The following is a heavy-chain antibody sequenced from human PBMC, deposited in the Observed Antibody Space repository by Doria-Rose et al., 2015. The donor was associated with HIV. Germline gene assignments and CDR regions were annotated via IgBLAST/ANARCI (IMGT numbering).Heavy chain of an antibody. Sequence: QVTLKESGPVLVKPTETLTLTCTVSGVSLSSPGMGVSWIRQPPGKALEWLANFFSDYERSYKTSLKSRLTISRGTAKSQVVLTMTDMDPVDTATYYCARIKSSRWYHKYYFDFWGQGTLVIVSA. D-gene: IGHD6-13*01. CDR3: ARIKSSRWYHKYYFDF. V-gene: IGHV2-26*01. J-gene: IGHJ4*02. CDR1: GVSLSSPGMG. CDR2: FFSDYER.